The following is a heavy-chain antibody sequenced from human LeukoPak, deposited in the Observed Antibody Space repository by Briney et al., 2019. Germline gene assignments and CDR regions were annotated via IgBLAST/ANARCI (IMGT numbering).Heavy chain of an antibody. V-gene: IGHV1-46*01. CDR2: INPSGGST. D-gene: IGHD3-22*01. CDR3: ARDRGNYDSSDPLDY. J-gene: IGHJ4*02. CDR1: GYTFTSYY. Sequence: ASVKVSCKASGYTFTSYYMHWVRQAPGQGLEWMGKINPSGGSTSYAQKFQGRVTMTTDASTSTAYMELRSLRSDDTAVYYCARDRGNYDSSDPLDYWGQGTLVTVSS.